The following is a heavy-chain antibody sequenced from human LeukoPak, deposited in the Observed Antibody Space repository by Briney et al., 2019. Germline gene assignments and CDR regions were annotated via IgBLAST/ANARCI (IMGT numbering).Heavy chain of an antibody. CDR2: IYYSGST. D-gene: IGHD2-2*01. CDR3: ARLGYCSSTSCRYWYFDL. Sequence: SETLSLTYTVSGGSISSYYWSWIRQPPGKGLEWIGYIYYSGSTNYNPSLKSRVTISVDTSKNQFSLKLSSVTAADTAVYYCARLGYCSSTSCRYWYFDLWGRGTLVTVSS. J-gene: IGHJ2*01. V-gene: IGHV4-59*01. CDR1: GGSISSYY.